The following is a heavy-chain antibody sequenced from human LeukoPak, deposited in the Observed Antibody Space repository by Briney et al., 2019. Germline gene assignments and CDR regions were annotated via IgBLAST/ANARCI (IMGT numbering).Heavy chain of an antibody. CDR1: GGTFSSYA. CDR3: ARRRFGWLQFNDNWFDP. J-gene: IGHJ5*02. D-gene: IGHD5-24*01. V-gene: IGHV1-69*06. Sequence: ASVKVSCKASGGTFSSYAISWVRQAPGQGLEWMGGIIPIFGTANYAQKFQGRVTITADKSTSTAYMELSSLRSEDTAVYYCARRRFGWLQFNDNWFDPWGQGTLVTVSS. CDR2: IIPIFGTA.